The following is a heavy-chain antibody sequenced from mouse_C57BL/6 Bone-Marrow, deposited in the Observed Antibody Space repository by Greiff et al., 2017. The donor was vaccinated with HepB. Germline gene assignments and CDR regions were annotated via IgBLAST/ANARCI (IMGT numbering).Heavy chain of an antibody. Sequence: DVQLVESGGGLVQPGGSLKLSCAASGFTFSDYYMYWVRQTPEKRLEWVAYISNGGGSTYYPDTVKGRFTISRDNAKNTLYLQMSRLKSEDTAMYYCARHDGSSSAWFAYWGQGTLVTVSA. V-gene: IGHV5-12*01. CDR1: GFTFSDYY. CDR2: ISNGGGST. D-gene: IGHD3-2*02. J-gene: IGHJ3*01. CDR3: ARHDGSSSAWFAY.